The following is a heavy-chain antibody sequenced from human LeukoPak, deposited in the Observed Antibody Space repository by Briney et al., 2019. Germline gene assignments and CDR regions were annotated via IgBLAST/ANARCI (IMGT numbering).Heavy chain of an antibody. D-gene: IGHD3-22*01. CDR2: ISAYNGNT. Sequence: ASVKVSCKASGYTFTSYGISWVRQAPGQGLKWMGWISAYNGNTNYAQKLQGRVTMTTDTSTSTAYMELRSLRSDDTAVYYCARDYGYYDSSGPISLYWGQGTLVTVSS. CDR3: ARDYGYYDSSGPISLY. CDR1: GYTFTSYG. J-gene: IGHJ4*02. V-gene: IGHV1-18*01.